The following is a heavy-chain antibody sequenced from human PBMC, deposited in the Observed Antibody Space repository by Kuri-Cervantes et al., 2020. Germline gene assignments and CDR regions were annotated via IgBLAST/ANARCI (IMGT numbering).Heavy chain of an antibody. V-gene: IGHV3-21*01. J-gene: IGHJ6*03. CDR2: ISSSSSYI. D-gene: IGHD3-3*01. CDR1: GFTFSTYS. CDR3: ARGYDFWSGSGNMDV. Sequence: GESLKISCAASGFTFSTYSFNWVRQAPGKGLEWVSSISSSSSYIYYADSVKGRFTISRDNAKNSLYLQMSSLRAEDTAVYYCARGYDFWSGSGNMDVWGKGTTVTVSS.